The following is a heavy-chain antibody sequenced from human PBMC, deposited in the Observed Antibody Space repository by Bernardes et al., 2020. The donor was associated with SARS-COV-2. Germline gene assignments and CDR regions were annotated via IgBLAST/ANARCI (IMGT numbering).Heavy chain of an antibody. V-gene: IGHV1-8*01. D-gene: IGHD3-3*01. CDR2: MNPNSGNT. CDR3: ARGNPYYDFWSGYYHYYYGMDV. J-gene: IGHJ6*02. CDR1: GYTFTSYD. Sequence: ASVKVSCKASGYTFTSYDINWVRQATGQGLEWMGWMNPNSGNTGYAQKFQGRVTMTRNTSISTAYMELSSLRSEDTAVYYCARGNPYYDFWSGYYHYYYGMDVWGQGTTVTVSS.